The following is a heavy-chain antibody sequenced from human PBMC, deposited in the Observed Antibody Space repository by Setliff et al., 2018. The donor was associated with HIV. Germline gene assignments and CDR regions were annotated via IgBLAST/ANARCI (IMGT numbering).Heavy chain of an antibody. CDR1: AGSISSHY. CDR3: ARESLRRVSRYFLNWFDP. Sequence: LSLTCTVSAGSISSHYWSWIRQPPGKGLEWIGNIYYSGNTNYNPSLKSRVTISVDTSKNQFSLKLSSVTAADTAVYYCARESLRRVSRYFLNWFDPWGQGTLVTVPS. J-gene: IGHJ5*02. CDR2: IYYSGNT. V-gene: IGHV4-59*11. D-gene: IGHD3-9*01.